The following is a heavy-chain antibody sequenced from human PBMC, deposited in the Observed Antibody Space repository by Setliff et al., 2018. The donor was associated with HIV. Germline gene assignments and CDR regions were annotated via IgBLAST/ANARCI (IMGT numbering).Heavy chain of an antibody. J-gene: IGHJ4*02. CDR2: VHYTGNT. D-gene: IGHD2-21*02. CDR3: AREGDGIDF. Sequence: PSETLSLTCTVSGGSTTSSTYYWGWIRQPPGKGLEWIGTVHYTGNTYHNPSLKSRVTISVEVSKNQISLKLTAVTAADSAVYYCAREGDGIDFWGQGTLVTVSS. CDR1: GGSTTSSTYY. V-gene: IGHV4-39*02.